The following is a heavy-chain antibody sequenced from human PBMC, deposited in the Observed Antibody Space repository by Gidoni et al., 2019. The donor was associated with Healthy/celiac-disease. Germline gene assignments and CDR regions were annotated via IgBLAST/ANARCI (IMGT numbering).Heavy chain of an antibody. D-gene: IGHD3-22*01. Sequence: EVQMVESGGGWVQPGGSLRLSCAASGLTFSSYEMNWVRQAPGKGLEWVSYISSSGSTIYYADSVKGRFTISRDNAKNSLYLQMSSLRAEDTAVYYCARGNTMTVVVIEDAFDIWGQGTMVTVSS. CDR1: GLTFSSYE. J-gene: IGHJ3*02. CDR3: ARGNTMTVVVIEDAFDI. CDR2: ISSSGSTI. V-gene: IGHV3-48*03.